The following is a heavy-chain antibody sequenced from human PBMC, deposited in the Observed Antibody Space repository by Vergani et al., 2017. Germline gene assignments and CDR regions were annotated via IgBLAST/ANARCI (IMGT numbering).Heavy chain of an antibody. Sequence: QVQLQESGPGLVKPSETLSLTCTVSGGSISSYYWSWIRQPPGKGLEWIGYIYYSGSTNYKPSLKSRVTISVDTSKNQFSLKLSSVTAADTAVYYCARVGGDYTLYYYYYYMDVWGKGTTVTVSS. D-gene: IGHD4-17*01. J-gene: IGHJ6*03. V-gene: IGHV4-59*01. CDR2: IYYSGST. CDR3: ARVGGDYTLYYYYYYMDV. CDR1: GGSISSYY.